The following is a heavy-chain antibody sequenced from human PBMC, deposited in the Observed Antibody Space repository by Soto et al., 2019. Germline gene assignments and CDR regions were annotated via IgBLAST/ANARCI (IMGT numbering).Heavy chain of an antibody. D-gene: IGHD6-13*01. CDR3: TTGVAAAVYSHDY. CDR1: GYTFTSYA. Sequence: ASVKVSCKAAGYTFTSYAMHWVRQAPGQRLEWMGWINAGNGNTKYSQKFQGRVTITRDTSASTAYMELSSLRSEDTAVYYCTTGVAAAVYSHDYWGQGILVTVSS. V-gene: IGHV1-3*01. CDR2: INAGNGNT. J-gene: IGHJ4*02.